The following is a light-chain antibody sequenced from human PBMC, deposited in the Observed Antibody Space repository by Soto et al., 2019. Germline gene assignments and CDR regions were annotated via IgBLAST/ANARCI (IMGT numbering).Light chain of an antibody. V-gene: IGLV2-11*01. J-gene: IGLJ1*01. CDR1: SSDVGGYNY. Sequence: QSALTQPRSVSGSPGQSVTISCTGTSSDVGGYNYVSWYQQNPGKAPKLMIYDVSKRPSGVPDRFSGSKSGNMASLTISGLQTEDEADYYCCSYAGSSSVFGTGTKLTVL. CDR3: CSYAGSSSV. CDR2: DVS.